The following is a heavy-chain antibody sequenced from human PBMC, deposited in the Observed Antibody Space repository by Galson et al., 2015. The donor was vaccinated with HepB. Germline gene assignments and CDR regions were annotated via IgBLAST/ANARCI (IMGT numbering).Heavy chain of an antibody. Sequence: SETLCLTCTVSGGSISSSSYYWGWIRQPPGKGLEWIGSIYYSGSTYYNPSLKSRVTISVDTSKNQFSLKLSSVTAADTAVYCCARRLVAGDWYFDLWGRGTLVTVSS. CDR1: GGSISSSSYY. J-gene: IGHJ2*01. V-gene: IGHV4-39*01. D-gene: IGHD5-12*01. CDR2: IYYSGST. CDR3: ARRLVAGDWYFDL.